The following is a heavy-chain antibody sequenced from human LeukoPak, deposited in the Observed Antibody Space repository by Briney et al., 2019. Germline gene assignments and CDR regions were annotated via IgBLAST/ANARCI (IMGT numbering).Heavy chain of an antibody. J-gene: IGHJ4*02. Sequence: GGSLRLSCAASGFTFGDYYMSWVRQAPGKGLEWVSYISNSGNTIKEADSVRGRFTISRDNAQNSLFLQMKSLRAEDTAVYYCARYRVITNDYFDSWGQGTLVTVSS. CDR2: ISNSGNTI. V-gene: IGHV3-11*01. CDR1: GFTFGDYY. D-gene: IGHD3-16*01. CDR3: ARYRVITNDYFDS.